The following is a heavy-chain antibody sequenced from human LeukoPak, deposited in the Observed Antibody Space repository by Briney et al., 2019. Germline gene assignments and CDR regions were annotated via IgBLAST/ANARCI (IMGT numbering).Heavy chain of an antibody. D-gene: IGHD1-7*01. CDR1: GGSFSGYY. CDR3: ARPQILSGTTSRYFDY. V-gene: IGHV4-34*01. J-gene: IGHJ4*02. CDR2: INHSGST. Sequence: PSETLSLTCAVYGGSFSGYYWSWIRQPPGKGLEWIGEINHSGSTNYNPSLKSRVTISVDTSKNQFSLKLSSVTGAETAVYYCARPQILSGTTSRYFDYWGQGNPVTVSS.